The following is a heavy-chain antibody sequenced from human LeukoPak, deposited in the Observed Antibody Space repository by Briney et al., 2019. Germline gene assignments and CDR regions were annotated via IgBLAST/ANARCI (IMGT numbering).Heavy chain of an antibody. Sequence: PSGTLSLTCTVSGGSISSSSYYWGWIRQPPGKGLEWIGSIYYSGSTNYNPSLKSRVTISVDTSKNQSSLKLSSVTAADTAVYYCARMYSSGYDAFDIWGQGTMVTVSS. J-gene: IGHJ3*02. D-gene: IGHD6-19*01. V-gene: IGHV4-39*07. CDR3: ARMYSSGYDAFDI. CDR1: GGSISSSSYY. CDR2: IYYSGST.